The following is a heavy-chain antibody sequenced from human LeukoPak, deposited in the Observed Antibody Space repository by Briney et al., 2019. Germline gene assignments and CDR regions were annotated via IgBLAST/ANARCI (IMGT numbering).Heavy chain of an antibody. Sequence: ASAKVSCKASGYTFTNYYMNCVRQAPGQGLDWIGIINPYGSSTSYAQKFQGRVTMTRDTSTSTVYMELSSMRSEDTTVYYCARDRRLSRGYSTGILWYFDLWGHGTLVTVSS. CDR1: GYTFTNYY. V-gene: IGHV1-46*01. CDR2: INPYGSST. D-gene: IGHD3-22*01. CDR3: ARDRRLSRGYSTGILWYFDL. J-gene: IGHJ2*01.